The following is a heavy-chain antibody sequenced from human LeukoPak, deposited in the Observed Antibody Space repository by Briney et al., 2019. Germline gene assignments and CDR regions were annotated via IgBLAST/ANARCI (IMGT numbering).Heavy chain of an antibody. CDR1: GYTFTSYD. CDR2: MNPNSGNT. CDR3: ARDANCSGGSCYDRWFDP. V-gene: IGHV1-8*03. Sequence: GASVKVSCKASGYTFTSYDINWVRQAAGQGLEWMGWMNPNSGNTGYAQKFQGRVTITADKSTSTAYMELSSLRSEDTAVYYCARDANCSGGSCYDRWFDPWGQGTLVTVSS. D-gene: IGHD2-15*01. J-gene: IGHJ5*02.